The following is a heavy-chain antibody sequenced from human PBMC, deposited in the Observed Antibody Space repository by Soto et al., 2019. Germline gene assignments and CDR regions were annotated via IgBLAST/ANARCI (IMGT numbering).Heavy chain of an antibody. CDR3: ARAAVVATIRGGFDP. CDR1: GFTFSSYS. V-gene: IGHV3-21*01. J-gene: IGHJ5*02. CDR2: ISSSSSYI. Sequence: GALRLSCAASGFTFSSYSMNWVRQALGKGLEWVSSISSSSSYIYYADSVKGRFTISRDNAKNSLYLQMNSLRAEDTAVYYCARAAVVATIRGGFDPWGQGTLVTVYS. D-gene: IGHD5-12*01.